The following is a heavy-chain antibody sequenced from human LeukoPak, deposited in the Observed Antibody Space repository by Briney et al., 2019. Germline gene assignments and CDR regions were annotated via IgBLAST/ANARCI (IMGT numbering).Heavy chain of an antibody. CDR3: TTEFGDNSGRYYLDY. CDR1: GFSFSNAW. V-gene: IGHV3-15*01. CDR2: IKSRTDGGTP. Sequence: GGSLRLSCAASGFSFSNAWMSWVRQAPGKGLEWVGRIKSRTDGGTPDYAAPVKGSFTISRDDSKNTLFLQMNSLKTEDTALYYCTTEFGDNSGRYYLDYWGPETLLTVSS. D-gene: IGHD4-23*01. J-gene: IGHJ4*02.